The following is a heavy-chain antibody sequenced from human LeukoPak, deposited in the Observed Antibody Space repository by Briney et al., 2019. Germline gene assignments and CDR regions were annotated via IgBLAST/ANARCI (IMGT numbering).Heavy chain of an antibody. CDR2: ISYDGSNK. J-gene: IGHJ4*02. D-gene: IGHD3-22*01. CDR3: ARPPAYDSSGYYVDY. V-gene: IGHV3-30*04. CDR1: GFTFSSYA. Sequence: PGGSLRLSCAASGFTFSSYAMHWVRQAPGKGLEWVAVISYDGSNKYYADSVKGRFTISGDNSKNTLYLQMNSLRAEDTAVYYCARPPAYDSSGYYVDYWGQGTLVTVSS.